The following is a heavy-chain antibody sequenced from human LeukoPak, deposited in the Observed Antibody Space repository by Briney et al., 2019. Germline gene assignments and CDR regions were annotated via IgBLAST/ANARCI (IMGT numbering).Heavy chain of an antibody. J-gene: IGHJ5*02. CDR2: ISAYNGNT. CDR3: ARGGCSGGSCYSSAPGFDP. Sequence: ASVKVSCKASGYTFTSYGISWVRQAPGQGLEWMGWISAYNGNTNYAQKLQGRVTMTTDTSTSTAYMELSSLRSEDTAVYYCARGGCSGGSCYSSAPGFDPWGQGTLVTVSS. V-gene: IGHV1-18*01. D-gene: IGHD2-15*01. CDR1: GYTFTSYG.